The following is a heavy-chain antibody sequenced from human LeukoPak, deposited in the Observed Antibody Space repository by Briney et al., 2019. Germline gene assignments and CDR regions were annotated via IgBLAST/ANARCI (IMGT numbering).Heavy chain of an antibody. Sequence: GGSLRLSCAASGFTFSNYGMSWVRQAPGKGLEWVSVISGSDGGTNYADSVKGRFTISRDNSKNTLYLQMNSLRVEDTAVYYCARGGGTEWLLVPFEYWGQGTLVTVSS. J-gene: IGHJ4*02. D-gene: IGHD3-22*01. CDR3: ARGGGTEWLLVPFEY. CDR2: ISGSDGGT. CDR1: GFTFSNYG. V-gene: IGHV3-23*01.